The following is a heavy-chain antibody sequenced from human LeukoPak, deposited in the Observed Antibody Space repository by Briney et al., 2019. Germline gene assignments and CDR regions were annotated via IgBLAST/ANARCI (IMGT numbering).Heavy chain of an antibody. J-gene: IGHJ4*02. V-gene: IGHV1-24*01. Sequence: ASVKVSCKVSGYTLTELSMHWVRQAPGKGLEWVGGFDPEDGETIYAQKFQGRVTMTEDTSTDTAYMELSSLRSEDTAVYYCATGVGSPTVLLWFGDLTPWFDYWGQGTLVTVSS. CDR3: ATGVGSPTVLLWFGDLTPWFDY. CDR2: FDPEDGET. D-gene: IGHD3-10*01. CDR1: GYTLTELS.